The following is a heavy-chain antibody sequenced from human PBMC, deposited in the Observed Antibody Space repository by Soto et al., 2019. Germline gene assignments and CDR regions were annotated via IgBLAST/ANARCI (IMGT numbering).Heavy chain of an antibody. V-gene: IGHV4-30-2*01. D-gene: IGHD3-10*01. CDR1: GGSISSGGYS. Sequence: SETLSLTCAVSGGSISSGGYSWSWIRQPPGKGLEWIGYIYHSGSTYYNPSLKSRVTISVDRSNNQFSLKLSSVTAADTAVYYCAASGYYYYGMDVWGQGTTVTVSS. CDR3: AASGYYYYGMDV. J-gene: IGHJ6*02. CDR2: IYHSGST.